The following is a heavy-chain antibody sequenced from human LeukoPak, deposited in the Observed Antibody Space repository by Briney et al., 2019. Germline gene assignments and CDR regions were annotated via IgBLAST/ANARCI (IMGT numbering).Heavy chain of an antibody. CDR3: AKDRPNYYGSNGHYYKLNGDC. V-gene: IGHV3-23*01. CDR2: ITSSGAAT. J-gene: IGHJ4*02. CDR1: GFTFSSYA. D-gene: IGHD3-22*01. Sequence: VGSLRLSCAASGFTFSSYAMSWVRQAPGKGLEWVSSITSSGAATYYADSVKGRFTISRDNSDNTLYLQMNSLRAEDTAVYYCAKDRPNYYGSNGHYYKLNGDCWGQGTLVTVSS.